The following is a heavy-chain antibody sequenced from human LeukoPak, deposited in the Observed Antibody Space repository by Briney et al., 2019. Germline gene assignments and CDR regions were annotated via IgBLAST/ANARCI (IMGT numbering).Heavy chain of an antibody. CDR1: GASINNYY. CDR2: TYYTGSA. Sequence: SETLSLTCTVSGASINNYYWSWIRQPPGKGQEWIGYTYYTGSANYNPSLKSRVTISVDTSKNQFSLKLNSVTAADTAVYYCARHRDFYGSGTYSKMGWFDPWGQGTLVTVSS. D-gene: IGHD3-10*01. J-gene: IGHJ5*02. CDR3: ARHRDFYGSGTYSKMGWFDP. V-gene: IGHV4-59*08.